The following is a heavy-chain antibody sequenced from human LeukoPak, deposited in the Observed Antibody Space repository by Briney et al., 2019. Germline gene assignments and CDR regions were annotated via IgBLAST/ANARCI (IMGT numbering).Heavy chain of an antibody. CDR1: GGSISSSSYY. CDR3: ARQGSCYPYYYYYSMDV. V-gene: IGHV4-39*01. CDR2: IYYSGST. Sequence: SETLSLTCTVSGGSISSSSYYWGWIRQPPGKGLEWIGSIYYSGSTYYNPSLKSRVTISVDTSKNQFSLKLSSVTAADTAVYYCARQGSCYPYYYYYSMDVWGKGTTVTVSS. D-gene: IGHD3-22*01. J-gene: IGHJ6*03.